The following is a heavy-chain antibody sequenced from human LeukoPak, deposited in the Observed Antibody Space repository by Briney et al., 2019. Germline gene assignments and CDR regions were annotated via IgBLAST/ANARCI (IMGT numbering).Heavy chain of an antibody. D-gene: IGHD3-10*01. CDR3: AGLWFGELLRDY. Sequence: GGSLRLSRAASGFTFSSYSMNWVRQAPGPGLEWVSSISSSSSTIYYADSVKGRFTISRDNAKNSLYLQMNSLRAEDTAVYYCAGLWFGELLRDYWGQGTLVTVSS. CDR1: GFTFSSYS. J-gene: IGHJ4*02. V-gene: IGHV3-48*01. CDR2: ISSSSSTI.